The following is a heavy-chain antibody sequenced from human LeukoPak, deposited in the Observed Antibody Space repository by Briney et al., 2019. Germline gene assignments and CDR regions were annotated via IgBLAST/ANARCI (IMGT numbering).Heavy chain of an antibody. V-gene: IGHV4-30-4*08. CDR2: IYYSGST. CDR3: ASGKSGY. CDR1: GGSISSGDCY. J-gene: IGHJ4*02. Sequence: SETLSLTCTVSGGSISSGDCYWSWIRQPPGKGLEWIGYIYYSGSTYYNPSLKSRVTISVDTSKNQFSLKLSSVTAADMAVYYCASGKSGYWGQGTLVTVSS. D-gene: IGHD6-25*01.